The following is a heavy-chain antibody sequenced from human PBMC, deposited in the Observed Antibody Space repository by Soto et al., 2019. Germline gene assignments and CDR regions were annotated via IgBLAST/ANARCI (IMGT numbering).Heavy chain of an antibody. CDR2: INAGNGNT. J-gene: IGHJ6*02. D-gene: IGHD1-26*01. V-gene: IGHV1-3*01. CDR3: ARLDVGAEYGMGV. Sequence: QVQLVQSGAEVKKPGASVKVSCKASGYTFTSYAMHWVRQAPGQRLGWMGWINAGNGNTKYSQKFQGRVTITRDTSTSTDYMELSSLRSEDTAVYYCARLDVGAEYGMGVWGQGTTVTVSS. CDR1: GYTFTSYA.